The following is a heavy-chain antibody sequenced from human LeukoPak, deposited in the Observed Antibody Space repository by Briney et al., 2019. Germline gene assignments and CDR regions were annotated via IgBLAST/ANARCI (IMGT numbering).Heavy chain of an antibody. CDR1: GGTFSSYA. J-gene: IGHJ4*02. D-gene: IGHD2-21*02. V-gene: IGHV1-69*05. CDR3: ARDRLWGVTAIYFDY. Sequence: SVKVSCKASGGTFSSYAISWVRQAPGQGLEWMGGIIPIFGTANYAQKFRGRVTITTDESTSTAYMELSSLRSEDTAVYYCARDRLWGVTAIYFDYWGQGTLVTVSS. CDR2: IIPIFGTA.